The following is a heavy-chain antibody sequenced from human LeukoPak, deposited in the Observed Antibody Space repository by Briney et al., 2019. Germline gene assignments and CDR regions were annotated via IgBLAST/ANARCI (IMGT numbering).Heavy chain of an antibody. CDR2: IYQSGTT. CDR1: GYSMSSGCY. D-gene: IGHD3-10*01. CDR3: ARRIPYGCFDY. J-gene: IGHJ4*02. Sequence: SETLSLTCTVSGYSMSSGCYWDWIRQPPGKGLEWIGSIYQSGTTYYNPSLKSRVTISVDTSKNHFSLRLSSVTAADMAVYYCARRIPYGCFDYWGQGTLVTVSS. V-gene: IGHV4-38-2*02.